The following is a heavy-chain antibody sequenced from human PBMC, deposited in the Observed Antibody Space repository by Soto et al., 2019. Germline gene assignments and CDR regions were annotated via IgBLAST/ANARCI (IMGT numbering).Heavy chain of an antibody. V-gene: IGHV1-69*01. CDR3: ARGPSIAVAGTDYYYGMDV. J-gene: IGHJ6*02. Sequence: QVQLVQSGAEVKKPGSSVKVSCKASGGTFSSYAISWVRQAPGQGLEWMGGIIPIFGTANYAQKFQGRVTITADESTSTAYMDLSSLRSEDTAVYYCARGPSIAVAGTDYYYGMDVWGQGTTVTVSS. CDR2: IIPIFGTA. D-gene: IGHD6-19*01. CDR1: GGTFSSYA.